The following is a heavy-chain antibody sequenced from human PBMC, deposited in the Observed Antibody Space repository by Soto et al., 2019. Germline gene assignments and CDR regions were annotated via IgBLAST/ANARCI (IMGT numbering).Heavy chain of an antibody. D-gene: IGHD2-2*01. CDR3: ARVPAAENPHYYYGMDV. V-gene: IGHV4-59*01. J-gene: IGHJ6*02. Sequence: QVQLQESGPGLVKPSETLSLTCTVSGGSISSYYWSWIRQPPGKGLEWIGYIYYSGSTNYNPSLKSRVTISVDTYKNQFSLKLSSVTAADTAVYYCARVPAAENPHYYYGMDVWGQGTTVTVSS. CDR2: IYYSGST. CDR1: GGSISSYY.